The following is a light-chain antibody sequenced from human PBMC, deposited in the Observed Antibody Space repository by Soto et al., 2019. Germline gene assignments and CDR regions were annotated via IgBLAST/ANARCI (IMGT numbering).Light chain of an antibody. CDR1: QSVSNDF. CDR3: QQYNNWPIT. CDR2: GAS. V-gene: IGKV3D-15*01. J-gene: IGKJ5*01. Sequence: EIVLTQSPGILSLSPGERATLSCRASQSVSNDFLAWYQEKPGQAPRLLIYGASTRASDTPARFSGSGSVTEFALTISSLQSEDFAVYYCQQYNNWPITFGQGTRLEI.